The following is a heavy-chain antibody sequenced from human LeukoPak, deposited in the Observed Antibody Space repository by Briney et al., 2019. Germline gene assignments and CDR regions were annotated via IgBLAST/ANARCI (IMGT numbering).Heavy chain of an antibody. Sequence: GGSLRLSCAASGFTFSSYEMNWVRRAPGKGLEWVSYISSSGSTIYYADSVKGRFTISRDNAKNSLYLQMNSLRAEDTAVYYCARRSYYYYMDVWGKGTTVTVSS. CDR2: ISSSGSTI. CDR1: GFTFSSYE. V-gene: IGHV3-48*03. CDR3: ARRSYYYYMDV. J-gene: IGHJ6*03.